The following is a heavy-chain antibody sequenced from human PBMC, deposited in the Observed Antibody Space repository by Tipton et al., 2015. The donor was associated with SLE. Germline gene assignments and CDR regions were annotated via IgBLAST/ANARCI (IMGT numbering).Heavy chain of an antibody. CDR3: ARFMISVGFDY. Sequence: LRLSCTVSGGSMNIGVLYWGWIRQHPGKGLEWIGYISYSGSTYYNPSLKSRITISVDTSQNQFSLKLSSVTAADTAVDYCARFMISVGFDYWGQGTLVTVSS. V-gene: IGHV4-31*03. CDR2: ISYSGST. CDR1: GGSMNIGVLY. J-gene: IGHJ4*02. D-gene: IGHD3-16*01.